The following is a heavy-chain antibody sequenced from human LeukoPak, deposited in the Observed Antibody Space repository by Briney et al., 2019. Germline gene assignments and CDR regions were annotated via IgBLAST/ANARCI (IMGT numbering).Heavy chain of an antibody. CDR3: AREDRSSFVAFDY. D-gene: IGHD6-6*01. Sequence: SETLSLTCTVSGGSISSYYWSWIRQPPGKGLEWIGYIYYSGSTNYNPSLKSRVTISVDTSKNQFSLKLSSVTAADTAVYYCAREDRSSFVAFDYWGQGTLVTVSS. V-gene: IGHV4-59*12. CDR2: IYYSGST. CDR1: GGSISSYY. J-gene: IGHJ4*02.